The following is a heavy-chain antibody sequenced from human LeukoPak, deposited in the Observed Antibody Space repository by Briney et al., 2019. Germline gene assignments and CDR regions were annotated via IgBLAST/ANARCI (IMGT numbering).Heavy chain of an antibody. D-gene: IGHD5-24*01. CDR2: MSYDGTSE. J-gene: IGHJ4*02. CDR1: VFTFSRNA. CDR3: VRDRREGKNLAYHFDF. V-gene: IGHV3-30-3*01. Sequence: GGSLRLSCAASVFTFSRNAMHWVRQAPGKGLEWVAVMSYDGTSEYYADSVRGRFTISRDHSQNMLHLQMNSLRNEGTELHDCVRDRREGKNLAYHFDFWGQGTLVTVSS.